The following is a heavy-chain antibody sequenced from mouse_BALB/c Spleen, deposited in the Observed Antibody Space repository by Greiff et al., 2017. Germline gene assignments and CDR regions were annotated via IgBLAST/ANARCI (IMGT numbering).Heavy chain of an antibody. J-gene: IGHJ3*01. CDR2: INPYNGAT. CDR3: GLSYGYDWFAY. D-gene: IGHD1-2*01. Sequence: VQLKESGPELVKPGASVKISCKASGYSFTGYYMHWVKQSHVKSLEWIGRINPYNGATSYNQNFKDKASLTVDKSSSTAYMELHSLTSEDSAVYYCGLSYGYDWFAYWGQGTLVTVSA. V-gene: IGHV1-31*01. CDR1: GYSFTGYY.